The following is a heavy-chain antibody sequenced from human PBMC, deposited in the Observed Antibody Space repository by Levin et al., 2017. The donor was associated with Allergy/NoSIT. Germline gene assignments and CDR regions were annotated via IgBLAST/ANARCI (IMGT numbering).Heavy chain of an antibody. CDR1: GFSFSTSP. Sequence: TGGSLRLSCAASGFSFSTSPMTWIRQAPGRGLEWVSRISDTGGTTYYAPSFKGRFSISRDNSKNTVYLQMNSLRADDTAVYFCARDEKSRYYGMDVWGQGTTVTVSS. CDR3: ARDEKSRYYGMDV. V-gene: IGHV3-23*01. J-gene: IGHJ6*02. CDR2: ISDTGGTT.